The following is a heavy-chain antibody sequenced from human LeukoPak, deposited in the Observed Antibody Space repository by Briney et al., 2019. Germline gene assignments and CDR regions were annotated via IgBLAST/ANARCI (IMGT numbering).Heavy chain of an antibody. Sequence: KTGGSLRLSCAASGFTFSNAWMSWVRQAPGKGLEWVGRIKSKTDGGTTDYAAPVKGRFTISRDDSKNTLYLQMNSLKTEDTAVYYCTTDTYGDYYFDYWGQGTLVTVSS. D-gene: IGHD4-17*01. J-gene: IGHJ4*02. CDR3: TTDTYGDYYFDY. CDR1: GFTFSNAW. CDR2: IKSKTDGGTT. V-gene: IGHV3-15*01.